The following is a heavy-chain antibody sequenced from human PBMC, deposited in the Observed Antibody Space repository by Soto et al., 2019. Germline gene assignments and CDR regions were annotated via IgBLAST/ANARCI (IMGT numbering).Heavy chain of an antibody. CDR1: GYTFTSYA. J-gene: IGHJ4*02. Sequence: ASVKVSCKASGYTFTSYAMNWVRQAPGQRLEWMGWINAGNGNTKYSQKFQGRVTITRDTSASTAYLDMNSLRAEDTAVYYCARDMGSSSWHSFDYWGQGILVTVSS. CDR3: ARDMGSSSWHSFDY. V-gene: IGHV1-3*01. CDR2: INAGNGNT. D-gene: IGHD2-2*01.